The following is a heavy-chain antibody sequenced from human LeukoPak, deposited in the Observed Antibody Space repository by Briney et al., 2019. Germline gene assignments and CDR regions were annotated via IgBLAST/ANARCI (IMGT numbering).Heavy chain of an antibody. V-gene: IGHV3-23*01. D-gene: IGHD3-22*01. CDR3: ARVDASSVSYFDY. J-gene: IGHJ4*02. CDR1: GFTFSTFA. Sequence: PGGSLRLSCAASGFTFSTFAMNWVRQAPGKGLEWVSGISGSGGTTYYADSVKGRFTISRDNAKNSLYLQMNSLRAEDTAVYYCARVDASSVSYFDYWGQGTLVTVSS. CDR2: ISGSGGTT.